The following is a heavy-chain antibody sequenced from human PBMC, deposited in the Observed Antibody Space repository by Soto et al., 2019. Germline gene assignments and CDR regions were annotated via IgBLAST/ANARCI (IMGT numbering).Heavy chain of an antibody. Sequence: GGSLRLSCVVSGLSLNNYAIAWVRHAPGKGLEFVSTIDVLDGAWYSDSVRGRLAISRDVSRNTVYLQMSSLRVEDTAIYFCSDWRAGGPVNLDHWGPGTRVTVSS. V-gene: IGHV3-23*01. J-gene: IGHJ4*02. CDR1: GLSLNNYA. CDR3: SDWRAGGPVNLDH. CDR2: IDVLDGA. D-gene: IGHD2-15*01.